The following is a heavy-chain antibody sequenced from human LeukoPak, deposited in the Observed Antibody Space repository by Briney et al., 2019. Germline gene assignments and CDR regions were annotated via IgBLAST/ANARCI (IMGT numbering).Heavy chain of an antibody. CDR2: IRYDGSNN. V-gene: IGHV3-30*02. J-gene: IGHJ6*03. Sequence: GRSLRLSCAASGFTFSSYAMHWGRQAPGKGLEWVAFIRYDGSNNYYADSVKGRFTISRHNSKNTLYLQMTSLRAEDTAVYYCAKDAPLAVAGTYYYYYMDVWGKGTTVTISS. CDR3: AKDAPLAVAGTYYYYYMDV. D-gene: IGHD6-19*01. CDR1: GFTFSSYA.